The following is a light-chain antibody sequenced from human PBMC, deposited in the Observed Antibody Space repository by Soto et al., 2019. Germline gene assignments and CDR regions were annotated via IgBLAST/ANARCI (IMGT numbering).Light chain of an antibody. CDR3: MQSLQLPYT. CDR2: RVS. Sequence: DIVVTQTPLSLSVTPGQPASISCKSGQRLVHTDGKTYLFWYLQKPGQPPQPLIYRVSNRFHGVPDRFIGSGSGTDFTLEIRRMEAEDVVIYYCMQSLQLPYTFGQGTKLEIK. J-gene: IGKJ2*01. V-gene: IGKV2D-29*01. CDR1: QRLVHTDGKTY.